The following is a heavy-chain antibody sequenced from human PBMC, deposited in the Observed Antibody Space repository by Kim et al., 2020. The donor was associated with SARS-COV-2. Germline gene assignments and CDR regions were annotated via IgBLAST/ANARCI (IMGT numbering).Heavy chain of an antibody. D-gene: IGHD1-26*01. CDR2: ISWNSEL. J-gene: IGHJ4*02. V-gene: IGHV3-9*01. CDR1: GFTFGDYA. CDR3: AKDMGWELQPPPAKGLDY. Sequence: GGSLRLSCAASGFTFGDYAMHWVRQAPGKGLEWVSGISWNSELGYADSVKGRFTISRDNAKNSLYLQMNSLRPEDTALYYCAKDMGWELQPPPAKGLDYWGQGTLVTVSS.